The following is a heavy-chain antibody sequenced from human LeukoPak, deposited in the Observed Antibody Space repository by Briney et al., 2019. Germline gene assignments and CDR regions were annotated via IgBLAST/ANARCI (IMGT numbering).Heavy chain of an antibody. CDR2: IDISGHIP. CDR1: GFTFSSHA. J-gene: IGHJ4*02. V-gene: IGHV3-23*05. Sequence: GGSLTLSCVVSGFTFSSHAMRCVRHAPGGGLEWVTSIDISGHIPSYADSVKGRFTISRDNSKNTLLLQMDSLRAEASAIYSCANEIRPNDYWGQGTLVTVSS. CDR3: ANEIRPNDY. D-gene: IGHD4/OR15-4a*01.